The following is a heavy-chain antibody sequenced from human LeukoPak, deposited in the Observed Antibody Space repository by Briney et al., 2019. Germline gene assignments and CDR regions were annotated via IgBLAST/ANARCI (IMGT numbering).Heavy chain of an antibody. D-gene: IGHD3-10*01. CDR1: GFTFSGFA. Sequence: GGSLRLSCAASGFTFSGFAISSVRQAPGKRLEWVSVISDSGGCTHYADSVKGRFTISRDNSKPTLYLHMNSLSAEATAIYYCAKGPAVTMLILAPDNWFDPWGEGTLVTVSS. V-gene: IGHV3-23*01. J-gene: IGHJ5*02. CDR3: AKGPAVTMLILAPDNWFDP. CDR2: ISDSGGCT.